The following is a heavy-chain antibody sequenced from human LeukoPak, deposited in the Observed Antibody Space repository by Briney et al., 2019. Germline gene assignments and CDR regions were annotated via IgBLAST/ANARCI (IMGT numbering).Heavy chain of an antibody. Sequence: GGSLRLSCAASGFTFSSYGMHWVRQAPGKGLEWVAVISYDGGSKYYADSVKGRFTISRDNSKNTLYLQMNSLRAEDTAVYYCAKNQWLASYFDYWGQGTLVTVSS. CDR3: AKNQWLASYFDY. CDR2: ISYDGGSK. CDR1: GFTFSSYG. D-gene: IGHD6-19*01. J-gene: IGHJ4*02. V-gene: IGHV3-30*18.